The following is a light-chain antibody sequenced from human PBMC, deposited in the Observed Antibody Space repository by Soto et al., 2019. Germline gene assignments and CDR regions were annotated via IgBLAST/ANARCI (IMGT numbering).Light chain of an antibody. V-gene: IGKV1-39*01. Sequence: IPVTQSPSSLSASVGGRVTITCRASQRIANHLNWYQQKPGKAPELLIYAASTLHSGVPSRFSGSGSGTDFTLTITSLQPEDFAAYYCQQTYNGRTFGQGTKVQIQ. CDR3: QQTYNGRT. J-gene: IGKJ1*01. CDR2: AAS. CDR1: QRIANH.